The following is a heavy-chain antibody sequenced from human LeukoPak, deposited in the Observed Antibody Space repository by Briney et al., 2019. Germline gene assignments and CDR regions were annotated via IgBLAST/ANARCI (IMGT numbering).Heavy chain of an antibody. CDR3: AKDGAWLRFDD. J-gene: IGHJ4*02. CDR1: GFAFSQFP. CDR2: ISHDGGNK. D-gene: IGHD5-12*01. Sequence: GGSLRLSCVASGFAFSQFPVHWVRQAPGKRLEWVAFISHDGGNKKYGDSVKGRFTISRDDSKNTLYLQMKNLRAEDTAVYYCAKDGAWLRFDDWGQGILVTVSS. V-gene: IGHV3-30*18.